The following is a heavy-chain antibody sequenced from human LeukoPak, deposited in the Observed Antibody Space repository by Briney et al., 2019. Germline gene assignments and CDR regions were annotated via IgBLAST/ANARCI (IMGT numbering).Heavy chain of an antibody. V-gene: IGHV3-23*01. J-gene: IGHJ4*02. CDR2: ISGSGGST. D-gene: IGHD3-10*01. Sequence: GGSLRLSCAASGFTFSSYGMSWVRQAPGKVLEWVSAISGSGGSTYYADSVKGRFTISRDNSKNTLYLQMNSLRAEDTAVYYCAKDRRAGSYDYWGQGTLVTVSS. CDR1: GFTFSSYG. CDR3: AKDRRAGSYDY.